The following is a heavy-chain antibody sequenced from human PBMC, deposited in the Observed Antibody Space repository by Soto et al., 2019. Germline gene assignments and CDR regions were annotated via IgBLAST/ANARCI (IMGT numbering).Heavy chain of an antibody. J-gene: IGHJ4*02. CDR3: ARGQEGVVATH. CDR2: VKDGGHT. D-gene: IGHD5-12*01. Sequence: QVQLQQWGAGLLKPSETLSLNCAVTGGSLSGYYWSWIRQPPGKGLEWIGEVKDGGHTNYSPSLRGRGPISSDTSTNQFSLRLNAVTAADTGVDYCARGQEGVVATHWDQGSLVTVSS. CDR1: GGSLSGYY. V-gene: IGHV4-34*01.